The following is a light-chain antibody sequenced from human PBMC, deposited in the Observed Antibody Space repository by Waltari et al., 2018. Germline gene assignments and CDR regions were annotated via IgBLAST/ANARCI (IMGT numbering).Light chain of an antibody. CDR3: HVWDSSSDPVV. V-gene: IGLV3-21*02. Sequence: SYVLTQPPPVSVAPGQTARIPCGGTNIGRSTVHWYQQRPGQAPGLVVYDDTDRPSGIPERFSGSNSGDTATLTISRVEAGDEADYYCHVWDSSSDPVVFGGGTKLTVL. J-gene: IGLJ2*01. CDR1: NIGRST. CDR2: DDT.